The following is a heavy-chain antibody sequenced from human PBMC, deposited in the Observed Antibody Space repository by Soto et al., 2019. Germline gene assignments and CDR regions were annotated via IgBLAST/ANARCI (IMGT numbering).Heavy chain of an antibody. CDR2: IKQDGSEK. CDR1: GFTFSSYW. Sequence: GGSLRLSCAASGFTFSSYWMSWVRQAPGKGLEWVANIKQDGSEKYYVDSVKGRFTISRDNAKNSLYLQMNSLRAEDTAVYYCARNLRGGMVRGFLYYFDYWGQGTLVTVSS. J-gene: IGHJ4*02. CDR3: ARNLRGGMVRGFLYYFDY. D-gene: IGHD3-10*01. V-gene: IGHV3-7*01.